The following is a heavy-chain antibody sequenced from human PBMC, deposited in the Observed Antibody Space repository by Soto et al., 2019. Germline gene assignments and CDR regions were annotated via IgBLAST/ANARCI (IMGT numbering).Heavy chain of an antibody. J-gene: IGHJ6*03. Sequence: RLSCAASGLTFSSSGMHWVRQAPGKGLEWVALIWHDGSDKYYADSVKGRFTVSRDNSKNVVDLQMNSLRAEDTAVYYCASGRGHYFYYMDVWGKGTPVTVSS. CDR3: ASGRGHYFYYMDV. CDR2: IWHDGSDK. D-gene: IGHD3-10*01. CDR1: GLTFSSSG. V-gene: IGHV3-33*01.